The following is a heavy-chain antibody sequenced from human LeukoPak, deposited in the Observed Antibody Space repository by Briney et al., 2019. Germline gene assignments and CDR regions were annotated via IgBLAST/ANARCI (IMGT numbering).Heavy chain of an antibody. CDR3: ARDHDFWNPAGY. D-gene: IGHD3-3*01. J-gene: IGHJ4*02. Sequence: GASVKVSCKASGYTFTGYYMHWVRQAPGQGLEWMGWINPNSGGTNYAQKFQGRVTMTRDTSVSTAYMELSRLRSDDTAVYYCARDHDFWNPAGYWGQGTLVTVSS. CDR2: INPNSGGT. V-gene: IGHV1-2*02. CDR1: GYTFTGYY.